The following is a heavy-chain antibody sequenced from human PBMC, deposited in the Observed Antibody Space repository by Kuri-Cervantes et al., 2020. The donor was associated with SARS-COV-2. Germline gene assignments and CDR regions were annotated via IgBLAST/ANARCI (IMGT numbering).Heavy chain of an antibody. D-gene: IGHD3-16*01. CDR1: GFTFSSYA. J-gene: IGHJ3*02. V-gene: IGHV3-23*01. CDR3: AREGGSPGDAFDI. Sequence: GGSLRLSWAASGFTFSSYAMSWVRQAPGKGLEWVSAISGSGGSTYYADSVKGRFTISRDNSKNTLYLQMNSLRAEDTAVYYCAREGGSPGDAFDIWGQGTMVTVSS. CDR2: ISGSGGST.